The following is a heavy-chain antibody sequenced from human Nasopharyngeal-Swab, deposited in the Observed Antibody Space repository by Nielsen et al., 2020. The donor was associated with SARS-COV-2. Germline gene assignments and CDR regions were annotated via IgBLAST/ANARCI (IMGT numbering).Heavy chain of an antibody. D-gene: IGHD3-22*01. J-gene: IGHJ4*02. CDR1: GFTFSSYA. V-gene: IGHV3-23*01. Sequence: GESLKISCAASGFTFSSYAMSWVRQAPGKGLEWVSAISGSGGSTYYADSVKGRFTISRDNSKNTLYLQMNSLRAEDTAVYYCAKDLEYYYDSSGYWFFDYWGQGTLVTASS. CDR3: AKDLEYYYDSSGYWFFDY. CDR2: ISGSGGST.